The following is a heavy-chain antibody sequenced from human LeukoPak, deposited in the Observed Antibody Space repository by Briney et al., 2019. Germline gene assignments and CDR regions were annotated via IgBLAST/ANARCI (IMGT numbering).Heavy chain of an antibody. D-gene: IGHD3-16*02. CDR3: ASPSYLSYYDYVWGSYRYTDYFDY. V-gene: IGHV4-59*08. CDR2: IYYSGST. Sequence: SETLSLTCTVSGGSISSYYWSWIRQPPGKGLEWIGYIYYSGSTNYNPSLKSRVTISVDTSKNQFSLKLSSVTAADTAVYYCASPSYLSYYDYVWGSYRYTDYFDYWGQGTLVTVSS. CDR1: GGSISSYY. J-gene: IGHJ4*02.